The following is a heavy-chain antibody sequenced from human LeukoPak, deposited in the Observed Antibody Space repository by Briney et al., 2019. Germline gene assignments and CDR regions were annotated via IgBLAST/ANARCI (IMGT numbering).Heavy chain of an antibody. CDR1: GFTFSSYS. J-gene: IGHJ6*02. D-gene: IGHD3-22*01. V-gene: IGHV3-48*02. CDR2: ISSSGSTI. Sequence: PGGSLRLSCAASGFTFSSYSMNRVRQAPGKGLEWVSYISSSGSTIYYADSVKGRFTISRDNAKNSLYLQMNSLRDEDTAVYYCARGGSGYGDYYYFYAMDVWGQGTTVTVSS. CDR3: ARGGSGYGDYYYFYAMDV.